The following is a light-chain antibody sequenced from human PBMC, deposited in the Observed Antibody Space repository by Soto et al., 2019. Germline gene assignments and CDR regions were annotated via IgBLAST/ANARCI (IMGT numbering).Light chain of an antibody. V-gene: IGKV3-11*01. Sequence: EIVLTQSPATLSLSPGERATLSCRASQSVSSYLAWYQQKPDQGPRLLIYDASNRASGIPARFSGSGSGTDFTLTISSLEPEDFAVYYCQQHTNWFSWTFGQGTKVEIK. CDR2: DAS. J-gene: IGKJ1*01. CDR1: QSVSSY. CDR3: QQHTNWFSWT.